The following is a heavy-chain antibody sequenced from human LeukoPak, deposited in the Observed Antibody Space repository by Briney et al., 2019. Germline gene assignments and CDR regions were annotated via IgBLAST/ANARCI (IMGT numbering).Heavy chain of an antibody. Sequence: GASVKVSCKASGGTFSSYAISWVRQAPGQGLEWMGGTIPIFGTANYAQKFQGRVTITTDESTSTAYMELSSLRSEDTAVYYCARANSSSWYGNWFDPWGQGTLVTVSS. J-gene: IGHJ5*02. D-gene: IGHD6-13*01. CDR1: GGTFSSYA. CDR2: TIPIFGTA. CDR3: ARANSSSWYGNWFDP. V-gene: IGHV1-69*05.